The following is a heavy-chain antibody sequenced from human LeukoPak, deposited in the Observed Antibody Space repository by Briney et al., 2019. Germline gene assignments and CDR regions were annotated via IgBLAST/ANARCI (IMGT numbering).Heavy chain of an antibody. CDR2: IGASGEST. CDR1: GFTFSVAA. CDR3: AKDIQLST. D-gene: IGHD5-24*01. Sequence: GGSLRLSCAASGFTFSVAAMIWVRQAPGKGLEWVSLIGASGESTYYADSVKGRFTISRDNSKNTLSLQMNSLRVEDTAMYFCAKDIQLSTWGLGTMVTVSS. V-gene: IGHV3-23*01. J-gene: IGHJ3*01.